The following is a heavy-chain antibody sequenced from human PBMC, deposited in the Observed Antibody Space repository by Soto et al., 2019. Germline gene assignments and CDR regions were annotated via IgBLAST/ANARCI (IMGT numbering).Heavy chain of an antibody. CDR3: AKDALGDYFYYGMDV. J-gene: IGHJ6*02. CDR2: ISDSGGRT. Sequence: EVQLLESGGGLVQPGGSLRLSCAVSGFTFNNYAMNWVRQAPGKGLEWVSSISDSGGRTYYADSVKGRLTISRDNSTNALYLQMNSLRAEDTAIYYCAKDALGDYFYYGMDVWGQGTTVTVSS. V-gene: IGHV3-23*01. CDR1: GFTFNNYA.